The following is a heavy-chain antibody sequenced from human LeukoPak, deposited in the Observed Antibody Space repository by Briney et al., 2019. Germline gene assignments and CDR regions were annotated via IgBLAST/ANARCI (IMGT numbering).Heavy chain of an antibody. D-gene: IGHD3-9*01. CDR2: ISTSSSYI. CDR3: ARNSHRGYFDWLLRHDAFDI. J-gene: IGHJ3*02. V-gene: IGHV3-21*01. Sequence: GGSLRLSCAASGFTFNRYNMNWVRQAPGKGLEWVSSISTSSSYIYYADSVRGRFTISRDNAKNSLYLQMNSLRAEDTAVYYCARNSHRGYFDWLLRHDAFDIWGQGTMVTVSS. CDR1: GFTFNRYN.